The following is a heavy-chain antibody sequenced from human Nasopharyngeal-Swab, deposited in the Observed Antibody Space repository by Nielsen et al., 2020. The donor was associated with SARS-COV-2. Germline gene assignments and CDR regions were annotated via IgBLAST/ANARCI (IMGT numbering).Heavy chain of an antibody. V-gene: IGHV3-23*01. D-gene: IGHD2-8*02. CDR2: IIGGGASE. Sequence: GGSLRLSCAASGFTFTSYAMTWVRQAPGKGLEWVSSIIGGGASEEYAASVKGRFTISRDYSKKMLYLQMNSLRAEDTAVYYCARDPDWYWYAIDSWGQGTLVTVSS. CDR1: GFTFTSYA. CDR3: ARDPDWYWYAIDS. J-gene: IGHJ4*02.